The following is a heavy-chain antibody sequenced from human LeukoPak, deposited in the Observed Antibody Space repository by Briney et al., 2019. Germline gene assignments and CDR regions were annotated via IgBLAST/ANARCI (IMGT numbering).Heavy chain of an antibody. D-gene: IGHD3-10*01. CDR2: INHSGST. J-gene: IGHJ4*02. Sequence: SETLSLTCAVYGGSFSGYYWSWIRQPPGKGLEWIGEINHSGSTNYNPSLKSRVTISVDTSKNQFSLKLSSVTAADTAVYYCARLWFGELLSSDYWGQGTLVTVSP. V-gene: IGHV4-34*01. CDR1: GGSFSGYY. CDR3: ARLWFGELLSSDY.